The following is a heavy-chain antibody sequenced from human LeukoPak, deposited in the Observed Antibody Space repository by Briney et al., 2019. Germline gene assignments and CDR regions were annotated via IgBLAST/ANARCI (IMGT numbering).Heavy chain of an antibody. J-gene: IGHJ4*02. D-gene: IGHD3-22*01. CDR1: GYSFTNYD. CDR2: MNPNSGNT. Sequence: ASVKVSCKASGYSFTNYDINWVRQATGQGLEWMGWMNPNSGNTAYAQKFQSRVTMTRNTSISTAYMELSSLKSEDTAVYFCARADYDTSASTRKQIDYWGQGTLVTVSS. CDR3: ARADYDTSASTRKQIDY. V-gene: IGHV1-8*01.